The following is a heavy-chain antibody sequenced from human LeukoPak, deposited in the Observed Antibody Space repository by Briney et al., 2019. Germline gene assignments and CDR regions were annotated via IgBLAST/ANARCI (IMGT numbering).Heavy chain of an antibody. V-gene: IGHV3-33*01. Sequence: GRSLRLSCAASGFTFSSYGMHWVRQAPGKGLEWVAVIWYDGSNKYYADSVKGRFTISRDNSKNTLYLQMNSLRAEDTAVYYCARDLESSSSWYYFDYWGQGTLVTVSS. CDR2: IWYDGSNK. J-gene: IGHJ4*02. CDR3: ARDLESSSSWYYFDY. CDR1: GFTFSSYG. D-gene: IGHD6-13*01.